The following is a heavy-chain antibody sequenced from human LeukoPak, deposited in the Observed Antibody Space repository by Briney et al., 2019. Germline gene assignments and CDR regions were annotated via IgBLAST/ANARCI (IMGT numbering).Heavy chain of an antibody. CDR2: IYNTGST. D-gene: IGHD3-3*01. CDR1: GASITSYY. Sequence: SETLSLTCTVSGASITSYYWVWIRQPPGKGLEWIGYIYNTGSTSYNPSLKSRVTISEDTSKNQFSLKLNSVTAADTAVYYCARGGDYDFWSGYSNYYYMDVWCKGTTVTVSS. CDR3: ARGGDYDFWSGYSNYYYMDV. J-gene: IGHJ6*03. V-gene: IGHV4-59*01.